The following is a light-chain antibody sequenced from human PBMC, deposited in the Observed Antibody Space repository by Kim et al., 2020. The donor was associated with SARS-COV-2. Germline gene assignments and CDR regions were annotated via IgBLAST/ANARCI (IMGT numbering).Light chain of an antibody. CDR1: NIGSKS. J-gene: IGLJ2*01. Sequence: PGKTARITCGGNNIGSKSVHWYQQKPGQAPVLVIYYDSDRLSGIPERFSGSNSGNTATLTISRVEAGDEADYYCQVWDSSSDHNVVFGGGTQLTVL. CDR3: QVWDSSSDHNVV. CDR2: YDS. V-gene: IGLV3-21*04.